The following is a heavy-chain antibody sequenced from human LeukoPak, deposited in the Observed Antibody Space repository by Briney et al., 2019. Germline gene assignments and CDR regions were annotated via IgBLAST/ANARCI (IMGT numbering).Heavy chain of an antibody. J-gene: IGHJ3*01. CDR2: ISYDGSNK. Sequence: PGGSLRLSCAASGFTFSSYAMHWVRQAPGNGLEWVAVISYDGSNKLYAGSVKGRFTISRDNSRNTLYLQMNSLRAEDTAVYYCARDLQSHYYDTSGYVWGQGTMVTVSS. V-gene: IGHV3-30*04. D-gene: IGHD3-22*01. CDR3: ARDLQSHYYDTSGYV. CDR1: GFTFSSYA.